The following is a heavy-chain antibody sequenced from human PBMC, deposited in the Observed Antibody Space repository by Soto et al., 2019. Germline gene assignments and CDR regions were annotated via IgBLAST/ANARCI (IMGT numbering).Heavy chain of an antibody. CDR1: GFTFSSYS. Sequence: GGSLRLSCAASGFTFSSYSMNWVRQAPGKGLEWVSYISSSSSTIYYADSVKGRFTISRDNAKNSLYLQMNSLRDEDTAVYYCARDRDSVYYYDSSLIDYWGQGTLVTVSS. CDR2: ISSSSSTI. D-gene: IGHD3-22*01. J-gene: IGHJ4*02. CDR3: ARDRDSVYYYDSSLIDY. V-gene: IGHV3-48*02.